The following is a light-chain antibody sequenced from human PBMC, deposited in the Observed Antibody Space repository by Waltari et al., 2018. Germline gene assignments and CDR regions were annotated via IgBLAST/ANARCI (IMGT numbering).Light chain of an antibody. CDR1: QSVR. J-gene: IGKJ4*01. CDR2: DAS. CDR3: QQFDRSPPVT. V-gene: IGKV3-20*01. Sequence: DIVLTQSPGTLSLSPGERATLSCRASQSVRLAWYQQKPGQAPRLLIHDASKRATGIPDRFSGSGSGTDFTLTISRLEPEDFAVYYCQQFDRSPPVTFGGGTKVEIK.